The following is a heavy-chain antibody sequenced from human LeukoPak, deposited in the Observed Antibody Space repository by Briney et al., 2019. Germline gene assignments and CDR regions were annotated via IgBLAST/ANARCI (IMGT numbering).Heavy chain of an antibody. D-gene: IGHD3-10*01. V-gene: IGHV1-58*02. J-gene: IGHJ6*02. CDR1: GFTFTISA. CDR3: AAAEVRGVIKDYYYGMDV. Sequence: SVKVSCKASGFTFTISAMQWVRQARGQRLEWIGWIVVGSGNTDYAQKFQERVTITRDMSTSTAYMELSSLRSEDTAVYYCAAAEVRGVIKDYYYGMDVWGQGTTVTVSS. CDR2: IVVGSGNT.